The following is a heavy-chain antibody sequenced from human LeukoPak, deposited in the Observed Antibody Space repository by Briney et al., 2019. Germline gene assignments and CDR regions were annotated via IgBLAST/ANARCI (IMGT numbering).Heavy chain of an antibody. CDR2: ISYDGSNK. CDR3: ARGRGIFGVVHYYVDV. D-gene: IGHD3-3*01. J-gene: IGHJ6*03. CDR1: GFTFSSYA. Sequence: GRSLRLSCAASGFTFSSYAMHWVRQAPGKGLEWVAVISYDGSNKYYADSVKGRFTISRDNSKNTLYLQMNSLRAEDTAVYYCARGRGIFGVVHYYVDVWGKGTTVTVSS. V-gene: IGHV3-30-3*01.